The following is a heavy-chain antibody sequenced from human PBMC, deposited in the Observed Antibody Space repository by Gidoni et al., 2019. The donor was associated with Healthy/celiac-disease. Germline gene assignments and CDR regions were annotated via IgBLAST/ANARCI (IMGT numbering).Heavy chain of an antibody. CDR2: INTNTGNP. V-gene: IGHV7-4-1*02. Sequence: MGWINTNTGNPTYAQGFTGRFVFSLDTSVSTAYLQISSLKAEDTAVYYCARSGHTAMVGDDAFDIWGQGTMVTVSS. D-gene: IGHD5-18*01. J-gene: IGHJ3*02. CDR3: ARSGHTAMVGDDAFDI.